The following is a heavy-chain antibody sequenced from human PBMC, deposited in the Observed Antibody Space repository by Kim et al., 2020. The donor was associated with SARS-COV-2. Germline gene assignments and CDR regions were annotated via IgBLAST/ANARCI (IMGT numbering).Heavy chain of an antibody. CDR3: TRWRYCGRGRCYSGLDT. V-gene: IGHV3-49*04. D-gene: IGHD2-15*01. Sequence: GGSLRLSCKASRFTFVGYAISWVRQAPGKGLEWVGFIRTTFYGGTAEYAASVKGRFTISRDDYETIAYLQIDSLKPEDTGVYFCTRWRYCGRGRCYSGLDTCDQGTLVTVSS. CDR1: RFTFVGYA. J-gene: IGHJ5*02. CDR2: IRTTFYGGTA.